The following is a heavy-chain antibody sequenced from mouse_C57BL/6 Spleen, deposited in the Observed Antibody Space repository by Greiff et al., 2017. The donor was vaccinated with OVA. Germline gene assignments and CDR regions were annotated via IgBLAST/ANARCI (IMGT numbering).Heavy chain of an antibody. J-gene: IGHJ1*03. Sequence: EVKLVESGPGLVKPSQSLSLTCSVTGYSITSGYYWNWIRQFPGNKLEWMGYISYDGSNNYNPSLKNRISITRDTSKNQFFLKLNSVTTEDTATYYCARERAYYGSSHWYFDVWGTGTTVTVSS. V-gene: IGHV3-6*01. D-gene: IGHD1-1*01. CDR1: GYSITSGYY. CDR3: ARERAYYGSSHWYFDV. CDR2: ISYDGSN.